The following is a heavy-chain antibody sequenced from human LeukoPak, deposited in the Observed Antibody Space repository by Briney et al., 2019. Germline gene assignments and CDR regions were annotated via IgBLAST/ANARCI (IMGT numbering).Heavy chain of an antibody. CDR2: ISAYNGNT. CDR3: ARRYSSSWSGMDV. Sequence: ASVKVSCKASVYTFTSDGISSGRQAPGQGGGWMGWISAYNGNTNYAQTLQGRVTMTTETSPSTAYIELRSMSSDNTAVYYCARRYSSSWSGMDVWGQGTTVTVSS. J-gene: IGHJ6*02. V-gene: IGHV1-18*01. D-gene: IGHD6-13*01. CDR1: VYTFTSDG.